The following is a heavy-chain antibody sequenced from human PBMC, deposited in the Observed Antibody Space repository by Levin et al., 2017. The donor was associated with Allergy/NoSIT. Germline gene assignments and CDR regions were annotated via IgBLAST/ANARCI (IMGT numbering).Heavy chain of an antibody. J-gene: IGHJ4*02. CDR1: GFTFSSYG. CDR2: ISYDGSNK. V-gene: IGHV3-30*18. Sequence: LSLTCAASGFTFSSYGMHWVRQAPRKGLEWVAVISYDGSNKYYADSVKGRFTISRDNSKNTLYLQMNSLRDEDTAVYYCAKSGSGRDKGGNFDYGGQGTLVTVSA. D-gene: IGHD3-10*01. CDR3: AKSGSGRDKGGNFDY.